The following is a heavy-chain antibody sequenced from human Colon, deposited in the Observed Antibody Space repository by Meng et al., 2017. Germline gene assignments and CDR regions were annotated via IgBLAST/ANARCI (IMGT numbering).Heavy chain of an antibody. CDR3: GRDQGRELINH. D-gene: IGHD1-7*01. Sequence: QAPLQESGPGLVTPSGTLPLTCSVFGDSISSDIWWSWVRQPPGKGLEWIGEVYHRGDTNYNPSLKSRVDISVDKSKNQFYLSLFSVTAADTAVYYCGRDQGRELINHWGQGTLVTVSS. CDR2: VYHRGDT. J-gene: IGHJ4*02. V-gene: IGHV4-4*02. CDR1: GDSISSDIW.